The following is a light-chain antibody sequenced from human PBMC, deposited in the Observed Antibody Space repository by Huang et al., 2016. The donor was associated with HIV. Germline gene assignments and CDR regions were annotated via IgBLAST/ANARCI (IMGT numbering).Light chain of an antibody. Sequence: IQLTQSPSSLSASVGDRVTITCRASKGIGRYLVWYQQKPGKAPKLLIYAASTLQRGVPSRFSGSGSGTDFTLTIGSLQPEDFATYYCQQLKTYPITFGPGTQVDIK. CDR3: QQLKTYPIT. CDR2: AAS. CDR1: KGIGRY. J-gene: IGKJ3*01. V-gene: IGKV1-9*01.